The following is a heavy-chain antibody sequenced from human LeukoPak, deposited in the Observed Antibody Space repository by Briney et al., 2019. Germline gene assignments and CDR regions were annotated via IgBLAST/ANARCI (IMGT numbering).Heavy chain of an antibody. Sequence: ASVKVSCKASGYTFTSYDINWVRQATGQGLEWMGWMNPNSGNTGYAQKFQGRVTMTRNTSISTAYMELSSLRSEDTAVYYCARGGPLWFGEVPQVDYWGQGTLVTVSS. CDR3: ARGGPLWFGEVPQVDY. CDR2: MNPNSGNT. V-gene: IGHV1-8*01. J-gene: IGHJ4*02. D-gene: IGHD3-10*01. CDR1: GYTFTSYD.